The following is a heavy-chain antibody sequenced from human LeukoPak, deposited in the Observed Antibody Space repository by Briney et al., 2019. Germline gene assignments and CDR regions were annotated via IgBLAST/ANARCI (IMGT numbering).Heavy chain of an antibody. V-gene: IGHV3-9*01. CDR1: GFTFDDYA. CDR3: AKDMPYYGMDV. Sequence: PGGSLRLSCAASGFTFDDYAMHWVRQAPGKGLEWVSGISWNSGSIGYADSVKGRFTISGDNAKNSLYLQMNSLRAEDTALYYCAKDMPYYGMDVWGQGTTVTVSS. CDR2: ISWNSGSI. J-gene: IGHJ6*02.